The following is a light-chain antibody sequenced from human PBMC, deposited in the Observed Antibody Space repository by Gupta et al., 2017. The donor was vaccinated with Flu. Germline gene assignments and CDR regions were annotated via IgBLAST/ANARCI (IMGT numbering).Light chain of an antibody. J-gene: IGKJ4*01. V-gene: IGKV1-6*01. Sequence: AIQMPPSPSSLSASVGDRVTITCRASQGIGDDLGWYQQEPGKAPKLLIFAASNLQRGVPPRFSGSGSGTDFTLTITSRQPEDFATYYCRQDNRYPLTFGGGTKVEIK. CDR2: AAS. CDR3: RQDNRYPLT. CDR1: QGIGDD.